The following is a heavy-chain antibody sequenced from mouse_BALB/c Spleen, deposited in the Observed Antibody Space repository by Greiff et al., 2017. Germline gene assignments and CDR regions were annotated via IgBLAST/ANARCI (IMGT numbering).Heavy chain of an antibody. CDR2: IDPENGDT. V-gene: IGHV14-4*02. J-gene: IGHJ2*01. D-gene: IGHD2-14*01. Sequence: EVQLQQSGAELVRSGASVKLSCTASGFNIKDYYMHWVQQRPEQGLEWIGWIDPENGDTEYAPKFQGKATMTADTSSNTAYLQLSSLTSEDTAVYYCLAYDRYDDGGYFDYWGQGTTLTVSS. CDR1: GFNIKDYY. CDR3: LAYDRYDDGGYFDY.